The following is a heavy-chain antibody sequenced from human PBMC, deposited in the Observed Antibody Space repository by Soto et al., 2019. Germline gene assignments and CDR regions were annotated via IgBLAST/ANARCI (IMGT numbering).Heavy chain of an antibody. J-gene: IGHJ4*02. Sequence: QVQLQQSGPGLVKPSQTLSLTCVISGDSVSSNSVGWNWIRQSPSRGLEWLGRTYYRSKWYNEYAVSVKSRVTINPDTSKNQFSLQLKFVTPEDTAVYYCARVGRYYFDYWGQGTLVTVSS. CDR3: ARVGRYYFDY. CDR2: TYYRSKWYN. V-gene: IGHV6-1*01. D-gene: IGHD1-26*01. CDR1: GDSVSSNSVG.